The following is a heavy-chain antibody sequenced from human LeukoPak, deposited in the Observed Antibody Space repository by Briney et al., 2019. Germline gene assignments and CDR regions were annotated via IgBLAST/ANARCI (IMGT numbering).Heavy chain of an antibody. Sequence: PGGSLRLSCAASVFTFSSYAMSWVRQAPGKGLEWVSAISGSGGSTYYADSVKGRFTISRDNSKNTLYLQMNSLRAEDTAVYYCAKDVAHYYDSSGYYYFDYWGQGTLVTVSS. J-gene: IGHJ4*02. D-gene: IGHD3-22*01. CDR3: AKDVAHYYDSSGYYYFDY. CDR1: VFTFSSYA. V-gene: IGHV3-23*01. CDR2: ISGSGGST.